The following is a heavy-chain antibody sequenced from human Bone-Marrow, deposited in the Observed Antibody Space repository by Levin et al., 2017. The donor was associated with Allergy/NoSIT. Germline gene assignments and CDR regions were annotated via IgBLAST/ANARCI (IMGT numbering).Heavy chain of an antibody. D-gene: IGHD2-15*01. CDR3: ARIYCTGGSCYSVDV. Sequence: GESLKISCKASGYTFTNFGISWVRQAPGQGLEWMGWVSAYTGDTNYAQNLQGRVTMTTDTSTSTAYMELRSPRSDDTAVYYCARIYCTGGSCYSVDVWGQGTTVTVSS. CDR2: VSAYTGDT. V-gene: IGHV1-18*01. J-gene: IGHJ6*02. CDR1: GYTFTNFG.